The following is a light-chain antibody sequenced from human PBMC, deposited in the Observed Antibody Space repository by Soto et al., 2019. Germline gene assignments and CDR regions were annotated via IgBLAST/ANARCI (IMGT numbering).Light chain of an antibody. CDR2: DVT. J-gene: IGLJ3*02. CDR3: CSYAGGYTLV. Sequence: QSALTQPRSVSGSPGQSVTISCTGTSSDVGGYDYVSWYQRHPGKAPKLMIYDVTNRPSGVPDRFSGSKSGNTASLTISGLQADDEADYYCCSYAGGYTLVFGGGTKVTVL. V-gene: IGLV2-11*01. CDR1: SSDVGGYDY.